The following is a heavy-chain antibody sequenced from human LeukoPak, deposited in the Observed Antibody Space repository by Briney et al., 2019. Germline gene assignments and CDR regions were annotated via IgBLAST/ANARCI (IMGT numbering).Heavy chain of an antibody. CDR1: GGSFSGYY. CDR3: ARDSGRGGQNVGMDV. D-gene: IGHD3-10*01. Sequence: SETLSLTCAVYGGSFSGYYWSWIRQPPGKGLEWLGEINHSGSTNYNPSLKSRVTISVDTSKNQFSLKLSSVTAADTAVYYCARDSGRGGQNVGMDVWGQGTTVTVSS. V-gene: IGHV4-34*01. J-gene: IGHJ6*02. CDR2: INHSGST.